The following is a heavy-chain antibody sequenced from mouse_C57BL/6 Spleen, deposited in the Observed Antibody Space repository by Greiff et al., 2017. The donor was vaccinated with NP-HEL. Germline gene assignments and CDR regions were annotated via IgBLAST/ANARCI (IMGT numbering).Heavy chain of an antibody. CDR3: AREGTILTPYFDD. J-gene: IGHJ2*01. CDR1: GYAFSSYW. V-gene: IGHV1-80*01. Sequence: QVQLQQSGAELVKPGASVKISCKASGYAFSSYWMNWVKQRPGKGLEWIGQIYPGDGDTNYNGKFKGKATLTADKSSSTAYMQLSSLTSEDSAVYFCAREGTILTPYFDDWGQGTTLTVSS. D-gene: IGHD2-5*01. CDR2: IYPGDGDT.